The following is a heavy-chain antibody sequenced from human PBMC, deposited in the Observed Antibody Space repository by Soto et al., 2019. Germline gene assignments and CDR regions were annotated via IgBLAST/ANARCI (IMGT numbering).Heavy chain of an antibody. D-gene: IGHD3-10*01. Sequence: QVQLVQSGAEVKKPGASVKVSCKASGYTFTSYGISWVRQAPGQGLEWMGWISAYNGNTNYAQKLQGRVTMTTDTSASTAYMELRSLRSDDTAVYYCAREDTMVRGVIITYFDYWGQGTLVTVSS. CDR2: ISAYNGNT. CDR3: AREDTMVRGVIITYFDY. J-gene: IGHJ4*02. V-gene: IGHV1-18*01. CDR1: GYTFTSYG.